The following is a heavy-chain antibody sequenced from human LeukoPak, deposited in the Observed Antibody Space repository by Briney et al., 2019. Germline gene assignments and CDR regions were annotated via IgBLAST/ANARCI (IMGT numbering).Heavy chain of an antibody. J-gene: IGHJ4*02. V-gene: IGHV4-59*01. D-gene: IGHD6-13*01. Sequence: SETLSLTCTVSGGSISSYYWSWLRQPPGKGLEWIGYIYYSGSTNYNPSLKSRVTISVDTSKNQFSLKLSSVTAADTAVYYCARARAAAGLTNYFDYWGQGTLVTVSS. CDR3: ARARAAAGLTNYFDY. CDR2: IYYSGST. CDR1: GGSISSYY.